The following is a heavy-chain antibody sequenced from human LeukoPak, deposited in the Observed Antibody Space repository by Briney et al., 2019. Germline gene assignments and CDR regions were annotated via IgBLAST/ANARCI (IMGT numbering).Heavy chain of an antibody. Sequence: GESLKISCKGSGYSFTSYWIGWVRQMPGKGLEWMGIIYPGDSDTRYSPSFQGQVTISADKSISTAYLQWSSLKASDTAMYYCARNDYGAPTNDAFDIWGQGTMVTVSS. D-gene: IGHD4-17*01. CDR1: GYSFTSYW. CDR3: ARNDYGAPTNDAFDI. J-gene: IGHJ3*02. CDR2: IYPGDSDT. V-gene: IGHV5-51*01.